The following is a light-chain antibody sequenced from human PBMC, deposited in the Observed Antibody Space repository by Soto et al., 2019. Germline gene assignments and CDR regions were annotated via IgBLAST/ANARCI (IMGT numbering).Light chain of an antibody. CDR1: SSDVGGYNL. CDR3: CSYAGSSTFV. CDR2: EGS. Sequence: QSALTQPASVSGSPGQSITISCTGTSSDVGGYNLVSWYQQHPGKAPKLMIYEGSARPSGISNRFSGSKSGDTASLTISRLQAEDEAHYYCCSYAGSSTFVFGGGTKLTVL. J-gene: IGLJ3*02. V-gene: IGLV2-23*03.